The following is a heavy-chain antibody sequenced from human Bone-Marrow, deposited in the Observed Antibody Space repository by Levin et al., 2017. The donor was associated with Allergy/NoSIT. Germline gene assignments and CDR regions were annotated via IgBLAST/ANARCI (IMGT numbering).Heavy chain of an antibody. D-gene: IGHD2-2*02. V-gene: IGHV3-74*03. Sequence: GESLKISCVASGFTFSSFWMHWVRQAPGKGLVWLSHIKGDGSTTTYADSVKGRFTISRDNAKKTRYLQMNRLSAEDTAVYYCVRDLYGRDAHWGQGTLVTVSS. CDR3: VRDLYGRDAH. J-gene: IGHJ4*02. CDR1: GFTFSSFW. CDR2: IKGDGSTT.